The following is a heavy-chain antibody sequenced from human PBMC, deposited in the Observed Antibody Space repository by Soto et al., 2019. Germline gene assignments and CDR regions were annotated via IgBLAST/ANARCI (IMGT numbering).Heavy chain of an antibody. V-gene: IGHV5-51*01. J-gene: IGHJ4*02. CDR2: IYPGDSDT. Sequence: GESLKISCKGSGYSFTSYWIGWVRQMPGKGLEWMGIIYPGDSDTRYSPSFQGQVTISADKSISTAYLQWSNLKASDTAMYYCSAGYCSSTSCRREKYYFDYWGQGTLVTVSS. CDR3: SAGYCSSTSCRREKYYFDY. CDR1: GYSFTSYW. D-gene: IGHD2-2*03.